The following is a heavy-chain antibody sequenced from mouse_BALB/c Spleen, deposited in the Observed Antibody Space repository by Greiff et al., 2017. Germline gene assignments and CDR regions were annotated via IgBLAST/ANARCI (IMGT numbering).Heavy chain of an antibody. Sequence: DVKLQESGPGLVKPSQSLSLTCSVTGYSITSGYYWNWIRQFPGNKLEWMGYISYDGSNNYNPSLKNRISITRDTSKNQFFLKLNSVTTEDTATYYCASSYRFDYWGQGTTLTVSS. CDR3: ASSYRFDY. D-gene: IGHD2-14*01. V-gene: IGHV3-6*02. CDR1: GYSITSGYY. J-gene: IGHJ2*01. CDR2: ISYDGSN.